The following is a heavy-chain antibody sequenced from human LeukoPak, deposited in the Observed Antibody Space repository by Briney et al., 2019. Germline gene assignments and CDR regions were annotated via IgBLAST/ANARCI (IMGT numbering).Heavy chain of an antibody. D-gene: IGHD3-10*01. Sequence: GGSLRLSCAASGFIFSTYTMNWVRQAPGKGLEWVGHIKSKTDGGTTDYAAPVKGRFTISRDDSKNTLFLQMNSLKTEDTAVYYCTLPWGSGSYYDYWGQGTLVTVSS. V-gene: IGHV3-15*07. J-gene: IGHJ4*02. CDR1: GFIFSTYT. CDR2: IKSKTDGGTT. CDR3: TLPWGSGSYYDY.